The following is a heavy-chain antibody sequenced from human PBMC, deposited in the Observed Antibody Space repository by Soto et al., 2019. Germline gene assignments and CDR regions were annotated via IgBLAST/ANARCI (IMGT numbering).Heavy chain of an antibody. CDR1: GYTFTDYY. Sequence: QVQLVQSGAEVKKPGASVKVSCKASGYTFTDYYIHWVRQAPGQGLEWMGWINPNNAGTDYAQKFQGWVTMTRDTSITTTYMELNRLRSDDTAVYHCARDGYTSGWYGDFDYWGQGTLVTVSS. CDR3: ARDGYTSGWYGDFDY. J-gene: IGHJ4*02. V-gene: IGHV1-2*04. D-gene: IGHD6-19*01. CDR2: INPNNAGT.